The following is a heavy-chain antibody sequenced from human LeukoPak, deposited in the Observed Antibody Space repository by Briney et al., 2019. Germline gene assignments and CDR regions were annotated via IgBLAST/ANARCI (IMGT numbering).Heavy chain of an antibody. V-gene: IGHV3-30*03. D-gene: IGHD3-22*01. CDR3: VYLSSGYSDFYYFDY. J-gene: IGHJ4*02. Sequence: GGSLRLSCAASGFTFDDYAMHWVRQAPGKGLEWVAVISYDGSNKYYADSVKGRFTISRDTSKNTLYLQMNSLRAEDTAVYYCVYLSSGYSDFYYFDYWGQGTLVTVSS. CDR1: GFTFDDYA. CDR2: ISYDGSNK.